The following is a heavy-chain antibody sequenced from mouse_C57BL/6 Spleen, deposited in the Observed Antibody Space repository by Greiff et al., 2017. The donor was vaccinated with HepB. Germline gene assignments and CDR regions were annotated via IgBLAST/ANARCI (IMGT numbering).Heavy chain of an antibody. J-gene: IGHJ2*01. CDR2: TNPTNGRT. CDR1: GYTFTSYW. V-gene: IGHV1S81*02. D-gene: IGHD1-1*01. Sequence: VQLQQSGAELVKAGASVKMSCKASGYTFTSYWMHWVKQRLGQGLEWFAETNPTNGRTYYNEKFKSKATLTVDKSSSTAYMLLSGPTFEDSAVYYWARIKKLVATYVDYWGQGTTLTVSS. CDR3: ARIKKLVATYVDY.